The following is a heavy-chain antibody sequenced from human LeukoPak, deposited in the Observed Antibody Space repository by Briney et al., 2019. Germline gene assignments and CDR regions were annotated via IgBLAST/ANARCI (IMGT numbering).Heavy chain of an antibody. CDR3: ARQYCSSTSCYVPDWFDP. V-gene: IGHV4-39*01. Sequence: SETLSLTCTVSGGSISGSSYYWGWIRQPPGKGLEWIGSIYYSGSTYYNPSLKSRVTISVDTSKNQFSLKLSSVTAADTAVYYCARQYCSSTSCYVPDWFDPWGQGTLVTVSS. CDR1: GGSISGSSYY. J-gene: IGHJ5*02. D-gene: IGHD2-2*01. CDR2: IYYSGST.